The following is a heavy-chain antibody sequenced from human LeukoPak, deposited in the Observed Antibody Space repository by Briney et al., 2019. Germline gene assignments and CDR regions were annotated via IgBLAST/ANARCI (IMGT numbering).Heavy chain of an antibody. CDR3: ATYRQVLLPFES. CDR1: GFTFSSYT. D-gene: IGHD2-8*02. Sequence: PGGSLRLSCAASGFTFSSYTMHWVRQAPGKGLEWVAVISYDGSNKYYADSVTGRFTISRENSKNTLYLQMNSLRAEDTAIYYCATYRQVLLPFESWGQGTLVTVSS. J-gene: IGHJ4*02. V-gene: IGHV3-30*04. CDR2: ISYDGSNK.